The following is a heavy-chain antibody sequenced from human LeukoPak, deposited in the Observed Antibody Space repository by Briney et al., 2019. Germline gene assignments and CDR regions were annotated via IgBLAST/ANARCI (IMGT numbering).Heavy chain of an antibody. D-gene: IGHD5-24*01. Sequence: ASVKVSCKASEGTFSSYAISWVRQAPGQGLEWMGGIIPIFGTANYAQKFQGRVTITADESTSTAYMELSSLRSEDTAVYYCARMSRDGYNSLDYWGQGTLVTVSS. V-gene: IGHV1-69*13. CDR1: EGTFSSYA. CDR3: ARMSRDGYNSLDY. CDR2: IIPIFGTA. J-gene: IGHJ4*02.